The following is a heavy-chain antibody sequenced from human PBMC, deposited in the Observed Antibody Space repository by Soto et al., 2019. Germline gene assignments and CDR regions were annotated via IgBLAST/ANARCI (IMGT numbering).Heavy chain of an antibody. V-gene: IGHV4-31*03. D-gene: IGHD3-16*01. CDR2: IFYSRTT. Sequence: PSETLSLTCTVSGGSINSGGYYWTWIRQHPGKGLEWIGYIFYSRTTSYNPSLKSRVTISGDTSKNQFSLTLRSVTAAASAVYYCARESPGDRAYYFDFWGQGTSVTVSS. CDR1: GGSINSGGYY. CDR3: ARESPGDRAYYFDF. J-gene: IGHJ4*01.